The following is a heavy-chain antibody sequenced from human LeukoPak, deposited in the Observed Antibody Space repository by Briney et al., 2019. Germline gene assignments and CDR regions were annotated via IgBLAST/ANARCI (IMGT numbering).Heavy chain of an antibody. CDR3: ARDFCGGDCFPDF. V-gene: IGHV1-2*06. CDR1: GYTFTVYY. Sequence: ASVKVSCKASGYTFTVYYVHWVRQAPGQGLEWMGRINPNSGDTDYAQKFQGRVTMTRDTSISTAYMELSRLRSDDTAVYYCARDFCGGDCFPDFWGQGTLVPVSS. CDR2: INPNSGDT. D-gene: IGHD2-21*02. J-gene: IGHJ4*02.